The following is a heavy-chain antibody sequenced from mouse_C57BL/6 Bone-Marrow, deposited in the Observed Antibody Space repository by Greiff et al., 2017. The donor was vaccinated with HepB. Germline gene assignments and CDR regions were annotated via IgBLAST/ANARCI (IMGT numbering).Heavy chain of an antibody. V-gene: IGHV5-15*01. CDR1: GFTFSDYG. J-gene: IGHJ4*01. Sequence: EVQVVESGGGLVQPGGSLKLSCAASGFTFSDYGMAWVRQAPRKGPEWVAFISNLAYSIYYADTVTGRFTISRENAKNTLYLEMSSLRSEDTAMYYCARLYYDYDEYAMDYWGQGTSVTVSS. D-gene: IGHD2-4*01. CDR2: ISNLAYSI. CDR3: ARLYYDYDEYAMDY.